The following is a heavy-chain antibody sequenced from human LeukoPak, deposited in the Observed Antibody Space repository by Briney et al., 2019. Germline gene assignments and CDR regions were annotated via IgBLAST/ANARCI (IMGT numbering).Heavy chain of an antibody. Sequence: GGSLRLSCTASGFTFGDYIMSWVRQAPGKGLEWVSFIRSKVYDGTTEYAASVKGRFTISRDDSKSIAYLQMNSLKTEDTAVYYCTRDRRVRDGYILEDFDYWGQGTPVTVSS. CDR3: TRDRRVRDGYILEDFDY. D-gene: IGHD5-24*01. CDR1: GFTFGDYI. CDR2: IRSKVYDGTT. J-gene: IGHJ4*02. V-gene: IGHV3-49*04.